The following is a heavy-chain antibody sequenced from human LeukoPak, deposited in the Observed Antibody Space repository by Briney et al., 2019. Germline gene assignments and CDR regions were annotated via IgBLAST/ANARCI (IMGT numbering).Heavy chain of an antibody. Sequence: SETLSLTCSVSGGSISSSSYCWGWIRQPPGKGLEWIGSIYYSGSTYYSPSLKSRVTISVDTSKNQFSLKLSSVTAADTAVYYCARVFPADGDYTFVVREYYFDYWGQGTLVTVSS. CDR2: IYYSGST. J-gene: IGHJ4*02. D-gene: IGHD4-17*01. CDR1: GGSISSSSYC. CDR3: ARVFPADGDYTFVVREYYFDY. V-gene: IGHV4-39*07.